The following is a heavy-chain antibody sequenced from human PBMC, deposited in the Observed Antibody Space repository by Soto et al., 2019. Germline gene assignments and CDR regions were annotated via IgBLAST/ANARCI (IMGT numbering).Heavy chain of an antibody. CDR1: GFSFSSYA. J-gene: IGHJ6*01. D-gene: IGHD2-21*02. Sequence: EVPLLESGGGLAQPGGSMRLSCAASGFSFSSYAMNWVRQAPGKGLEWVSGISGGGGSAYHVDSVKGRFTISRDNSKNTLYLQMNSLRAEDTAVYYCAKGGGGDSDYHGIDVW. CDR3: AKGGGGDSDYHGIDV. CDR2: ISGGGGSA. V-gene: IGHV3-23*01.